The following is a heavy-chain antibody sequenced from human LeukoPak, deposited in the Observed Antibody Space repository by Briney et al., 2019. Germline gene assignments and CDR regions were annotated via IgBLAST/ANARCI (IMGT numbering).Heavy chain of an antibody. CDR3: AKDIGSSSWYLGN. J-gene: IGHJ4*02. V-gene: IGHV3-9*01. CDR2: ISWNSGSI. CDR1: GFTLDDYA. Sequence: PGGSLRLSCAAAGFTLDDYAMHWVRQAPGKGLEWVSGISWNSGSIGYADSVKGRFTISRDNAKNSLYLEMNSLRAEDTALYYCAKDIGSSSWYLGNWGQGTLVTVSS. D-gene: IGHD6-13*01.